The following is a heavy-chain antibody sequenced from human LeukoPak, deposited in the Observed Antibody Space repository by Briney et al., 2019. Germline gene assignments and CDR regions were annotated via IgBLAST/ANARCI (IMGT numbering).Heavy chain of an antibody. CDR1: GFTFSNYW. J-gene: IGHJ4*02. CDR3: ARDLSGPSFY. CDR2: IKPDGGEI. D-gene: IGHD2-15*01. Sequence: GGSLRLSCTASGFTFSNYWMSWLRQAPGKGLEWVINIKPDGGEIYFVDSVKGQFTISRDSAKNSLYLQMNSLRAEDTAVYFCARDLSGPSFYWGQGTLVTVSS. V-gene: IGHV3-7*01.